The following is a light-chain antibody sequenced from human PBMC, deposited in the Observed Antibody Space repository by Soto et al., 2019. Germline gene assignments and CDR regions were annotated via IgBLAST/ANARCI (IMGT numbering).Light chain of an antibody. CDR3: QQYNNWPPIT. Sequence: DTQMTQSPSTLSASVGDRVTITCRASQSISNRLAWYQQTPGKAPKLLIFKASTSQSGVPSSFSGSGSGTDFTLTISSLEPEDFAVYYCQQYNNWPPITFGQGTRLEIK. J-gene: IGKJ5*01. CDR2: KAS. V-gene: IGKV1-5*03. CDR1: QSISNR.